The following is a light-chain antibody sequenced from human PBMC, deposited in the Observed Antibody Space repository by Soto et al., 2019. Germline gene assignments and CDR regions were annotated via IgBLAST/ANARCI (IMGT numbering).Light chain of an antibody. Sequence: DIQLTQSPSSLSASVGERVTITCRSSESINKYLNWYQQRPGNAPKLLIFGASSLQDGVPSRFSGDGSWTDFTLTINSLQPEDFATYYCQQTFDFPHTFGGGSKVEVK. CDR3: QQTFDFPHT. V-gene: IGKV1-39*01. CDR2: GAS. J-gene: IGKJ4*01. CDR1: ESINKY.